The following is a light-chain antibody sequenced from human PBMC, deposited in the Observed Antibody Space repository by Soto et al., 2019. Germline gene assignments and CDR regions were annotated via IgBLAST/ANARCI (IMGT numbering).Light chain of an antibody. J-gene: IGKJ5*01. CDR1: EIVLHSDGKTY. V-gene: IGKV2D-29*01. CDR3: MQSIQVPIT. CDR2: ELS. Sequence: IVLTQSPDTLSVSPGDRATLSCKSSEIVLHSDGKTYLYWYLQKPGQPPHLLIYELSNRFSGVPDKFSGSGSGTDFTLKISRVEAEDVGVYYCMQSIQVPITFGQGTRLEIK.